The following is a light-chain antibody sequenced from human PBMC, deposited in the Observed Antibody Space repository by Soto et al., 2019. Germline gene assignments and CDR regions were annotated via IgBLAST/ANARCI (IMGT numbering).Light chain of an antibody. CDR2: QVT. V-gene: IGLV2-14*01. Sequence: QSVLTQPASVSGALGQSITISCTGTTRDIAGYNYISWYQQLPGKAPKLMIYQVTIRPSGISNRFSGSKSGNTASLTISGLQADDVADYYCTSFSSSTSLYVFGTGPKATVL. J-gene: IGLJ1*01. CDR3: TSFSSSTSLYV. CDR1: TRDIAGYNY.